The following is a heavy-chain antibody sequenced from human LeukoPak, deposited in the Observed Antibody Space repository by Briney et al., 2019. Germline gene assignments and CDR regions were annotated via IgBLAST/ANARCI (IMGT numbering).Heavy chain of an antibody. Sequence: TPSETLSLTCTVSGGCISSPNYYWGWIRQPPGKGLEWIGSISDSGSTYYNPSLKSRVTISVDTSKNQFSLSLSSVTATDTAVYYCANIAAAYYFDYWGQGTLVTVSS. J-gene: IGHJ4*02. CDR3: ANIAAAYYFDY. CDR2: ISDSGST. D-gene: IGHD6-13*01. CDR1: GGCISSPNYY. V-gene: IGHV4-39*01.